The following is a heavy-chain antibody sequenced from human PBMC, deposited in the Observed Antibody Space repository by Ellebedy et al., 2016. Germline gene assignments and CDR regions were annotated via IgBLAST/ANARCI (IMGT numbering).Heavy chain of an antibody. CDR3: AAVKGRTWPHWYFAL. Sequence: GGSLRLSCAASGFTFSTYDMHWVRQAAGKGLEWVSLIDSSGNTYYAGSVKGRFTISRENDKNSLYLQMNSLRDGETAVYYCAAVKGRTWPHWYFALWGRGTQVTVSS. CDR2: IDSSGNT. CDR1: GFTFSTYD. V-gene: IGHV3-13*01. J-gene: IGHJ2*01. D-gene: IGHD3-10*01.